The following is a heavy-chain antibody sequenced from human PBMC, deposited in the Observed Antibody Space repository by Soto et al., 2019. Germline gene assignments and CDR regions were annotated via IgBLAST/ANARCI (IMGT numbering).Heavy chain of an antibody. CDR2: INHSGST. D-gene: IGHD3-3*02. CDR1: GGSFSSYY. Sequence: PSETLSLTCAVYGGSFSSYYWSWIRQPPGKGLEWIGEINHSGSTNYNPSLKSRVTISIDTSKNQFSLSLRSVTAADTAVYFCVRRGRTSNGDWFDLWGQGILVTVSS. CDR3: VRRGRTSNGDWFDL. J-gene: IGHJ5*02. V-gene: IGHV4-34*01.